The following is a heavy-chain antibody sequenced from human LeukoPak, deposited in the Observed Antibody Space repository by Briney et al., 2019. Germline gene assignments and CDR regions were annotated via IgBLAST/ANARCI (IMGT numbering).Heavy chain of an antibody. Sequence: GGSLRLSCAASGFTFSSSAMSWVRQAPGKGLEWVSAISNNGGYTYYADSVQGRFTISRDNSKNTLYLQMNSLRAEDTAVYYCAKDPIVGAIDYFDYWGQGTLVTVSS. CDR2: ISNNGGYT. D-gene: IGHD1-26*01. J-gene: IGHJ4*02. CDR3: AKDPIVGAIDYFDY. V-gene: IGHV3-23*01. CDR1: GFTFSSSA.